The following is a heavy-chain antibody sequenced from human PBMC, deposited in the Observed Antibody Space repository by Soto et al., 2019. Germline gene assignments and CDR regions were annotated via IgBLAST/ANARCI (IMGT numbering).Heavy chain of an antibody. Sequence: ASVEVSCKASGYTFTSYSMHWVLQAPGQRLEWMGWINAGNGNTKYSQKFQGRVTITRDTSASTAYMELSSLRSEDTAVYYCARNEGNYYDSSGYYTRDYYYYGMDVWGQGTTVTVSS. J-gene: IGHJ6*02. D-gene: IGHD3-22*01. V-gene: IGHV1-3*01. CDR1: GYTFTSYS. CDR3: ARNEGNYYDSSGYYTRDYYYYGMDV. CDR2: INAGNGNT.